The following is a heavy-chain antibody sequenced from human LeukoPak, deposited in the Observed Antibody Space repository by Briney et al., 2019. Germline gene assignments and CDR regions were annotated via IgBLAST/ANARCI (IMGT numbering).Heavy chain of an antibody. V-gene: IGHV2-5*02. CDR1: GFSLSTSGVG. CDR3: AHRPSGLRLFDY. CDR2: IYWDDDK. Sequence: SGPTLVKPTQTLTLTCTFSGFSLSTSGVGVGWIRQPPGKALEWLALIYWDDDKRYSPSLKSRLTITKDTSKNQVVLTMTNMDPVDTATYYRAHRPSGLRLFDYWGQGTLVTVSS. J-gene: IGHJ4*02. D-gene: IGHD3-3*01.